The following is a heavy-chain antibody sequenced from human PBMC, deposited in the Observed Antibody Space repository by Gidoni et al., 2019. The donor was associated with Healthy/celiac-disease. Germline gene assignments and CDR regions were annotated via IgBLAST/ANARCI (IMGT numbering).Heavy chain of an antibody. D-gene: IGHD1-26*01. J-gene: IGHJ4*02. CDR1: GGSISSGGYS. CDR3: AVRGTGRYYFDY. CDR2: IYHSGST. V-gene: IGHV4-30-2*01. Sequence: QLQLQESGSGLVKPSQNLSLTCAVSGGSISSGGYSWSWIRQPPGKGLEWIGYIYHSGSTYYNPSLKSRVTISVDRSKNQFSLKLSSVTAADTAVYYCAVRGTGRYYFDYWGQGTLVTVSS.